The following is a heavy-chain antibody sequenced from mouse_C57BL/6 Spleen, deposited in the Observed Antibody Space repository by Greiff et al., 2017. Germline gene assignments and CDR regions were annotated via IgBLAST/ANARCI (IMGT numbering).Heavy chain of an antibody. CDR2: IDPNSGGT. J-gene: IGHJ4*01. CDR3: ARPSFYGSSYYYAMDY. V-gene: IGHV1-72*01. D-gene: IGHD1-1*01. CDR1: GYTFTSYW. Sequence: QVQLQQSGAELVKPGASVKLSCKASGYTFTSYWMHWVKQRPGRGLEWIGRIDPNSGGTKYNEKFKSKATLTVDKPSSTAYMQLSSLTSEYSAVYYCARPSFYGSSYYYAMDYWGQGTSVTVSS.